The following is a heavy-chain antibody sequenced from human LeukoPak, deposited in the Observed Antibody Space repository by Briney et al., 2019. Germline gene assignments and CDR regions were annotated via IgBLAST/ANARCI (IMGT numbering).Heavy chain of an antibody. D-gene: IGHD3-22*01. Sequence: SETLSLTCAVYGGSFSGYYWSWIRQPPGKGLEWIGEINHSGSTNYNPSLKSRVTISVNTSKNQFSLKLSSVTAADTAVYYRALSGGYYDYWGQGTLVTVSS. J-gene: IGHJ4*02. CDR1: GGSFSGYY. CDR2: INHSGST. V-gene: IGHV4-34*01. CDR3: ALSGGYYDY.